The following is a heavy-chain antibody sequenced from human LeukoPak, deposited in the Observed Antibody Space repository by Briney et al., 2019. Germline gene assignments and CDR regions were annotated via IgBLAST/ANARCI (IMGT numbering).Heavy chain of an antibody. CDR2: ISSSSSYI. J-gene: IGHJ4*02. CDR3: ARDGVLGLDY. V-gene: IGHV3-21*01. CDR1: GFTFSSYS. Sequence: GGSLRLSCAASGFTFSSYSMNWVRQAPGKGLEWVSSISSSSSYIYYADSVKGRFTISRDNAKNSLYLQMNSLRAEDTAVYYCARDGVLGLDYWGQGTLATVSS. D-gene: IGHD3-3*02.